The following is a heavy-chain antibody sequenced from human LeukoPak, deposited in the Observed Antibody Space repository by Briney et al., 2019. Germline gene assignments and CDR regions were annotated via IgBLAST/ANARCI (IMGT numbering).Heavy chain of an antibody. V-gene: IGHV3-23*01. J-gene: IGHJ6*02. D-gene: IGHD3-10*01. CDR2: ISGSGGST. CDR1: GFTFSSYA. Sequence: PGGSLRLSCAASGFTFSSYAMSWVRQAPGEGLEWVSAISGSGGSTYYADSVKGRFTISRDNSKNTLYLQMNSLRAEDTAVYYCAKDTSGRSLLWFGELWDYYYYGMDVWGQGTTVTVSS. CDR3: AKDTSGRSLLWFGELWDYYYYGMDV.